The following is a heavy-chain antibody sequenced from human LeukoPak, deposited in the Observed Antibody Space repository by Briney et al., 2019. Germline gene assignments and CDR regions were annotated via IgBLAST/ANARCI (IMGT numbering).Heavy chain of an antibody. CDR2: ISSSSSTI. CDR3: VKDGDDSGWNYFDY. Sequence: PGRSLRLSCAASGFTFSSHGMTWVRQAPGKGLEWVSYISSSSSTIYYADSVKGRFTISRDNSQNTLSLQMNSLRAEDTAVYYCVKDGDDSGWNYFDYWGQGTLVTVSS. CDR1: GFTFSSHG. J-gene: IGHJ4*02. D-gene: IGHD6-19*01. V-gene: IGHV3-48*01.